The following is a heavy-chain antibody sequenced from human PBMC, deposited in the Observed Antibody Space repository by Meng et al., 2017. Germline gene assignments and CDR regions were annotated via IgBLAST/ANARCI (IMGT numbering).Heavy chain of an antibody. CDR3: ARVSSGSDLSAFDI. CDR1: RGPFSIYS. V-gene: IGHV1-69*02. D-gene: IGHD5-12*01. J-gene: IGHJ3*02. CDR2: IIPMLGIA. Sequence: QVSLVECGAWCKSPGSSGKVRCKASRGPFSIYSITWVRQAPGQRLEWMGRIIPMLGIANYAQKFQGRVTITADKSTSTGYMELSSLRSEDTAVYYCARVSSGSDLSAFDIWGQGTMVTVSS.